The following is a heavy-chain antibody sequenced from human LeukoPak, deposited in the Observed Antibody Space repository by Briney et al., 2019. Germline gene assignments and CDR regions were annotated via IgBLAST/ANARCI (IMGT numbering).Heavy chain of an antibody. Sequence: GGSLRLSCAASGFTFSSYSMNWVRQAPGKGLEWVSYISSSSSTIYYADSVKGRFTISRDNAKNSLYLQMNSLRDEDTAVYYCARGTRDSRIAVAGTMYFQHWGQGTLVTVSS. D-gene: IGHD6-19*01. CDR2: ISSSSSTI. J-gene: IGHJ1*01. V-gene: IGHV3-48*02. CDR3: ARGTRDSRIAVAGTMYFQH. CDR1: GFTFSSYS.